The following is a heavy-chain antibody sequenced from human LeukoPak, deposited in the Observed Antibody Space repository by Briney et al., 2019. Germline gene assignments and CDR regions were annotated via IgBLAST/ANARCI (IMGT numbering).Heavy chain of an antibody. D-gene: IGHD2-2*01. V-gene: IGHV1-69*13. CDR3: ARDFSRYCSSTSCYAAWFDP. J-gene: IGHJ5*02. CDR2: IIPIFGTT. CDR1: GGTFSSYA. Sequence: SVKVSCKASGGTFSSYAISWVRQAPGQGLEWMGGIIPIFGTTNYAQKFQGRVTITADESTSTAYMELSSLRSEDTAVYYCARDFSRYCSSTSCYAAWFDPWGQGTLVTVSS.